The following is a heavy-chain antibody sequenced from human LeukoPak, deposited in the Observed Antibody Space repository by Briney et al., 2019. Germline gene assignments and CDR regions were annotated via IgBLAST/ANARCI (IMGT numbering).Heavy chain of an antibody. CDR2: IYYSGST. D-gene: IGHD5-18*01. CDR3: AREGSTAMVGKFDY. V-gene: IGHV4-59*01. CDR1: GGSISSYY. Sequence: SETLSLTCTVSGGSISSYYWSWLRQPPGKGLEWVGYIYYSGSTNYNPSLKSRVTISVDTSKNQFSLKLSSVTAADTAVYYCAREGSTAMVGKFDYWGQGTLVTVSS. J-gene: IGHJ4*02.